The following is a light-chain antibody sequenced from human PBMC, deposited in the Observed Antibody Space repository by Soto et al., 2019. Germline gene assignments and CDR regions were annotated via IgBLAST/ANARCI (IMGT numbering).Light chain of an antibody. CDR3: QQYNSYSPKT. CDR1: QSLLHSNGYNY. V-gene: IGKV1-5*01. J-gene: IGKJ1*01. Sequence: MTQSPLSLPVTPGAPASISCRSSQSLLHSNGYNYLAWYQQKPGKAPKLXIYDASSLESGVPSRFSGSGSGAEFTLTISSLQPEDFATYYCQQYNSYSPKTLGQGTKVDIK. CDR2: DAS.